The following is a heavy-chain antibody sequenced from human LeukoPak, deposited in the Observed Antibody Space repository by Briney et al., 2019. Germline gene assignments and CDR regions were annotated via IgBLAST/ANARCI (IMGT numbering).Heavy chain of an antibody. CDR1: GGTFSSYA. CDR2: IIPIFGTA. Sequence: SVKVSCKASGGTFSSYAISWVRQAPGQGLEWMGGIIPIFGTANYAQKFQGRVTITADESTSTAYMELSSLRSEDTAVYYCARDRPSIRLGELSSDAFDIWGRGTMVTVSS. V-gene: IGHV1-69*13. CDR3: ARDRPSIRLGELSSDAFDI. J-gene: IGHJ3*02. D-gene: IGHD3-16*02.